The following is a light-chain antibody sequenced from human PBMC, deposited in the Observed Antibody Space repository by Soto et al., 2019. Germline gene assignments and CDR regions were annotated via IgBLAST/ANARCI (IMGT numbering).Light chain of an antibody. CDR1: QGIRNA. V-gene: IGKV1-17*01. CDR2: SAS. Sequence: DIQMTQSPSSLSASVGDRVTITCRASQGIRNAVAWYQKKPGRAPERLMYSASTLQSGAPSRFSGSGSGTEFTLTITSLQPEDFATYYCLQHNSHPYSFGQATKLE. CDR3: LQHNSHPYS. J-gene: IGKJ2*03.